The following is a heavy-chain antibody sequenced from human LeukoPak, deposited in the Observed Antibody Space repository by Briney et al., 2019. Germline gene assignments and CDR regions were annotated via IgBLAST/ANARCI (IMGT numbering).Heavy chain of an antibody. V-gene: IGHV1-2*02. CDR1: GHTFTGYY. CDR3: ARDWQWLGYWYFDL. J-gene: IGHJ2*01. CDR2: INPNSGGT. D-gene: IGHD6-19*01. Sequence: ASVKVSCKASGHTFTGYYMHWVRQAPGQGLEWMGWINPNSGGTNYAQKFQGRVTMTRDTSISTAYMELSRLRSDDTAVYYCARDWQWLGYWYFDLWGRGTLVTVSS.